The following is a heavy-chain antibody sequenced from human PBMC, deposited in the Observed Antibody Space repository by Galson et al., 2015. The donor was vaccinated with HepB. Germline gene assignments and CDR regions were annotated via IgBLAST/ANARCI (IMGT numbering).Heavy chain of an antibody. Sequence: SLRLSCAASEFTFSTYAIHWVRQAPGKGLEWVAVISYDGTNKYYADSVKGRFTISGDNSKNTLYLQMNSLRVEDTAVYYCARDRDGFRSLVVPAALLPYFDYWGQGTLVTVSS. V-gene: IGHV3-30-3*01. D-gene: IGHD2-2*02. CDR2: ISYDGTNK. CDR1: EFTFSTYA. J-gene: IGHJ4*02. CDR3: ARDRDGFRSLVVPAALLPYFDY.